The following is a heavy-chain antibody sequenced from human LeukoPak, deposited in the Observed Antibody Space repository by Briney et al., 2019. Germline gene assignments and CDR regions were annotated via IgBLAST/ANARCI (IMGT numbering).Heavy chain of an antibody. V-gene: IGHV1-46*01. Sequence: ASVNVSCKASGYTFTSYYMHWVRQAPGQGLEWMGIINPSGGSTSYAQKFQGRVTMTRDTSTSTVYMELSSLRSEDTAVYYCARERRVNPGYIAPPSDWGQGTLVTVSS. CDR3: ARERRVNPGYIAPPSD. CDR2: INPSGGST. D-gene: IGHD6-13*01. CDR1: GYTFTSYY. J-gene: IGHJ1*01.